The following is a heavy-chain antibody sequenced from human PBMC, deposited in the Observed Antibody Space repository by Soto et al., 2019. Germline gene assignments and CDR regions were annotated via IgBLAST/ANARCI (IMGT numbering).Heavy chain of an antibody. Sequence: SETLSLTCTVSGGSISSSSYYWGWIRQPPGKGLGWIGSIYYSGSTYYNPSLKSRVTISVDTSKNQFSLKLSSVTAADTAVYYCARLHWKYYMDVWGKGTTVTVSS. CDR2: IYYSGST. CDR1: GGSISSSSYY. V-gene: IGHV4-39*01. CDR3: ARLHWKYYMDV. J-gene: IGHJ6*03. D-gene: IGHD1-1*01.